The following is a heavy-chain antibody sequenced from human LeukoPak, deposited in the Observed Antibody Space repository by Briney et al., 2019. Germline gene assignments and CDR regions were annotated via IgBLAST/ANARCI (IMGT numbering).Heavy chain of an antibody. D-gene: IGHD3-10*01. Sequence: ASVKVSCKASGYSFTDYYMHWVRQAPGQGLEWMGWINPNSGGTNYAQKFQGRVTMTRDTSISTAYMELSRLRSDDTAVYYCARDRITMVRGVIKPSNWWFDPWGQGTLVTVSS. CDR2: INPNSGGT. CDR1: GYSFTDYY. V-gene: IGHV1-2*02. J-gene: IGHJ5*02. CDR3: ARDRITMVRGVIKPSNWWFDP.